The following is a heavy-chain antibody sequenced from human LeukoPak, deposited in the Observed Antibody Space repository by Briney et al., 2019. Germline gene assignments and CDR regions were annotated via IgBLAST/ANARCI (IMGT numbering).Heavy chain of an antibody. Sequence: PGGSLRLSCAASGFTFSSYWMHWVCQAPGKGLVWVSRINSDGSSTSYADSVKGRFTISRDNAKNTLYLQMNSLRAEDTAVYYCARDEAAAPSGIAVAGTNLDYWGQGTLVTVSS. D-gene: IGHD6-19*01. J-gene: IGHJ4*02. CDR2: INSDGSST. V-gene: IGHV3-74*01. CDR1: GFTFSSYW. CDR3: ARDEAAAPSGIAVAGTNLDY.